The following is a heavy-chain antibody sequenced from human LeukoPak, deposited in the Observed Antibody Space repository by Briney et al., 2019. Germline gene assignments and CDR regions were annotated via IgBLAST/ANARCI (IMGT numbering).Heavy chain of an antibody. CDR2: ISSSSSYI. CDR1: GFTFSSYS. J-gene: IGHJ6*03. CDR3: ARDGDYYYMAV. V-gene: IGHV3-21*01. Sequence: GGSLRLSCAASGFTFSSYSMNWVRRAPGKGLEWVSSISSSSSYIYYADSVKGRFTISRDNAKNSLYLQMNSLRAEDTAVYYCARDGDYYYMAVWGKGTTVTVSS.